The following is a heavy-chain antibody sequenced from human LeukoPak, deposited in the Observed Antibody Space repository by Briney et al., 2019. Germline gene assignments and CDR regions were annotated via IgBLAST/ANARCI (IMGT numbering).Heavy chain of an antibody. CDR1: GGSISSYY. J-gene: IGHJ5*02. V-gene: IGHV4-59*01. D-gene: IGHD1-26*01. CDR3: ARDRSYIWFDP. Sequence: SETLSLTCTVSGGSISSYYWRWIRQPPGKGLEWIGYFYYSGSTNYNPSLKSRVTISVDTSKNQFSLKLSSVTAADTAVYYCARDRSYIWFDPWGQGTLVTVSS. CDR2: FYYSGST.